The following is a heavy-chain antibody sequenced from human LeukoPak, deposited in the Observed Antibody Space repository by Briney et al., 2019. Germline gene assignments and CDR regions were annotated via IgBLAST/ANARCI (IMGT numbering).Heavy chain of an antibody. D-gene: IGHD3/OR15-3a*01. Sequence: ASVKVSCKASGYTFSSYDITWGRQAPGQGLEWMGWINPNSGGTNYAQKFQGRVTMTRDTSISTAYMELSRLRSDDTAVYYCARGTEFSVDYWGQGTLVTVSS. CDR2: INPNSGGT. J-gene: IGHJ4*02. CDR3: ARGTEFSVDY. CDR1: GYTFSSYD. V-gene: IGHV1-2*02.